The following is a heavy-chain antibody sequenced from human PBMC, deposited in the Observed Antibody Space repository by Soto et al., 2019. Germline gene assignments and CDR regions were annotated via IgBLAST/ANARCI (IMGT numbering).Heavy chain of an antibody. CDR1: GGSISSSSYY. Sequence: SETLSLTCTVSGGSISSSSYYWGWIRQPPGKGLEWIGSIYYSGSTYYNPFLKGRVTISVDTSKNQFSLKLSSVTAADTAVYYCASAPSYYYYGMDVWGQGTTVTVSS. V-gene: IGHV4-39*01. CDR2: IYYSGST. CDR3: ASAPSYYYYGMDV. J-gene: IGHJ6*02.